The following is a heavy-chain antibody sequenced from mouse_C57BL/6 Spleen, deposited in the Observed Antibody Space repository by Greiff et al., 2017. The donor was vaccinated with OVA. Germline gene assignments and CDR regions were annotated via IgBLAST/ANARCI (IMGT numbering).Heavy chain of an antibody. CDR2: IDPSDSYT. CDR3: ARFYDYDGDY. D-gene: IGHD2-4*01. Sequence: QVQLQQPGAELVMPGASVKLSCKASGYTFTSYWMHWVKQRPGQGLEWIGEIDPSDSYTNYNQKFKGKSTLTVDKSSSTAYRQLSSLTSEDSAVYYCARFYDYDGDYWGQGTTLTVAS. J-gene: IGHJ2*01. V-gene: IGHV1-69*01. CDR1: GYTFTSYW.